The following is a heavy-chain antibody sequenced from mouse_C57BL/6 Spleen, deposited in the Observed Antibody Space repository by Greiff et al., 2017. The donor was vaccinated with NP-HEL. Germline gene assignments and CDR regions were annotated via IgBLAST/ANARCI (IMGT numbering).Heavy chain of an antibody. CDR1: GFNIKDYY. J-gene: IGHJ4*01. CDR3: ARERTSYYDYDYYAMDY. D-gene: IGHD2-4*01. CDR2: IDPEDGDT. Sequence: EVKLVESGAELVKPGASVKLSCTASGFNIKDYYMHWVKQRTEQGLEWIGRIDPEDGDTKYAPKFQGKATITADKASNNAYLQLSSLTSEDTAVYYGARERTSYYDYDYYAMDYWGQGTSVTVSS. V-gene: IGHV14-2*01.